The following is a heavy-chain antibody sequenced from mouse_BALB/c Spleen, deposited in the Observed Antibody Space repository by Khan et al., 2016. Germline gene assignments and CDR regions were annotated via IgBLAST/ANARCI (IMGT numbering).Heavy chain of an antibody. CDR3: ARTARRGYFDY. V-gene: IGHV1-9*01. CDR1: GYTFSSYW. Sequence: QVQLQQSGAELMKPGASVKISCKATGYTFSSYWIEWVKQRPGHGLEWIGEILPGSGSTNYNEKFRGKATFTADTSSNTAYMQLSSRSSVDSAVHYCARTARRGYFDYWGQGTTLTVSS. D-gene: IGHD1-2*01. CDR2: ILPGSGST. J-gene: IGHJ2*01.